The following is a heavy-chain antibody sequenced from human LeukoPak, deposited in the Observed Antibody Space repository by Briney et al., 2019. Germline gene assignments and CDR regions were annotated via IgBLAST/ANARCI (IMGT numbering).Heavy chain of an antibody. CDR3: VRANSTSWRNLYF. CDR1: GLTFCSYA. CDR2: ISYGGTEK. J-gene: IGHJ4*02. V-gene: IGHV3-30*04. D-gene: IGHD6-13*01. Sequence: GGSLKHFCSASGLTFCSYAMYWVRQDPGKGLEWVAIISYGGTEKYNPDSVKGRFTLSRDNCRSMEFLQMHRLSPDDTAVYYCVRANSTSWRNLYFWGKGNLVSVFS.